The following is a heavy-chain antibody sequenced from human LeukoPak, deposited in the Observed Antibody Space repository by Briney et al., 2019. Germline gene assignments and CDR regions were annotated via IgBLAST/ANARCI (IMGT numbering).Heavy chain of an antibody. J-gene: IGHJ6*03. CDR2: FHPEEDRT. CDR3: ATTIIGGSKWSYYYYYMDV. V-gene: IGHV1-24*01. CDR1: GYSVTRLS. D-gene: IGHD2-15*01. Sequence: RASVKVSCKISGYSVTRLSMHWVRQVGGRGLEWVGGFHPEEDRTVYAQKFQGRVTMTEDTSTNTAYMELSSLTSEDTAIYFCATTIIGGSKWSYYYYYMDVWGKGTAVTVSS.